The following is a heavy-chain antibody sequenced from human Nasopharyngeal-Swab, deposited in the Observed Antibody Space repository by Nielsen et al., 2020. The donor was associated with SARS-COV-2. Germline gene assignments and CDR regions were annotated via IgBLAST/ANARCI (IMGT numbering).Heavy chain of an antibody. V-gene: IGHV3-7*01. Sequence: GGSLRLSCAASGFTFSSYWMSWVRQAPGKGLEWVANIKQDGSEKYYVDSVKGRFTISRDNAKNSLYLQMNSLRAEDTAVYYCASSHYDFWSGYHLGVDYWGQGTLVTVSS. CDR3: ASSHYDFWSGYHLGVDY. J-gene: IGHJ4*02. D-gene: IGHD3-3*01. CDR1: GFTFSSYW. CDR2: IKQDGSEK.